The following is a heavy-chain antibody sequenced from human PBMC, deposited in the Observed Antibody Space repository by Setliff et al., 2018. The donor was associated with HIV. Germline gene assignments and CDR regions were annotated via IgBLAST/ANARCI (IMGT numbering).Heavy chain of an antibody. CDR1: GGSISSYY. CDR3: AREGVGASNFDY. D-gene: IGHD1-26*01. V-gene: IGHV4-59*01. Sequence: SETLSLTCTVSGGSISSYYWSWIRQPPGKGLEWIGYTYYSGSTNYNPSLKSRVTISVDTSKNQFSLRLSAVTAADTAVYYCAREGVGASNFDYWGQGTLVTVSS. J-gene: IGHJ4*02. CDR2: TYYSGST.